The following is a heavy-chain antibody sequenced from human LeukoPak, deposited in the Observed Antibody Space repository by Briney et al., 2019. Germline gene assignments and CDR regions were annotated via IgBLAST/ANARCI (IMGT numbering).Heavy chain of an antibody. Sequence: ASVKVSCKASGYTFTGYYIHWVRQAPGQGLEWMGWINPNSGGTNYAQKFLGRVTMTRDTSISTAYMELSRLRSDDTAVYYCARGRLELREVAFDIWGQGTMVTVSS. CDR1: GYTFTGYY. J-gene: IGHJ3*02. CDR2: INPNSGGT. V-gene: IGHV1-2*02. CDR3: ARGRLELREVAFDI. D-gene: IGHD1-7*01.